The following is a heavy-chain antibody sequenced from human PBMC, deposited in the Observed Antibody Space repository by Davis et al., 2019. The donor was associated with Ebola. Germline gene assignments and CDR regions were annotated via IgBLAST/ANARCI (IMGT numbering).Heavy chain of an antibody. Sequence: GESLKISCAASGFTFSDYYMSWIRQAPGKGLEWVSYISSSGSTIYYADSVKGRFTISRDNAKNSQYLQMNSLRAEDTAVYYCARARRWALSNWFDPWGQGTLVTVSS. V-gene: IGHV3-11*01. J-gene: IGHJ5*02. CDR2: ISSSGSTI. CDR1: GFTFSDYY. D-gene: IGHD4-23*01. CDR3: ARARRWALSNWFDP.